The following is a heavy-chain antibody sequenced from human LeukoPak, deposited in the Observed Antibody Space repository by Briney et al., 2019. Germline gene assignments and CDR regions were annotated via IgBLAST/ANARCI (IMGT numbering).Heavy chain of an antibody. D-gene: IGHD4-23*01. Sequence: GGSLRLSCAASGFTFSSYAMSWVRQAPGKGLEWVSLIYVDGRTYYADSVKGRFTISRDNSKNTLYLQVNSLRAEDTAVYYCASSPHGGNTYYYYGMDVWGQGTTVTVSS. CDR2: IYVDGRT. V-gene: IGHV3-53*01. CDR1: GFTFSSYA. CDR3: ASSPHGGNTYYYYGMDV. J-gene: IGHJ6*02.